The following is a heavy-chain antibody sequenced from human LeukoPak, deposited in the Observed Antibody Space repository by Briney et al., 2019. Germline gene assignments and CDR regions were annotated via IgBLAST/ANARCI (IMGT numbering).Heavy chain of an antibody. D-gene: IGHD3-10*01. CDR1: GGSISSYY. Sequence: PSETLSLTCTVSGGSISSYYWSWIRQPPGKGLEWIGCIYYSGSTNYNTSLKSRVTISADTSKNQFSLKLSSVTAADTAVYYCARGTYGSGSYGTGPLGYWGQGTLVTVSS. CDR2: IYYSGST. J-gene: IGHJ4*02. V-gene: IGHV4-59*01. CDR3: ARGTYGSGSYGTGPLGY.